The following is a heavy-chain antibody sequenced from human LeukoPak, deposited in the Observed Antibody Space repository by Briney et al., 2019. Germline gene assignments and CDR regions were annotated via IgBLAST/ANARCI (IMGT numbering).Heavy chain of an antibody. D-gene: IGHD3-10*01. CDR3: ARGYYGSGYVDY. Sequence: GASVKVSCKSSGYTFTSYAMHWVRQSPGQRLEWMGWINAGNGNTKYSQKFQGRVTITRDTSASTAYMELSSLRSEDTAVYYCARGYYGSGYVDYWGQGTLVTVSS. J-gene: IGHJ4*02. CDR1: GYTFTSYA. V-gene: IGHV1-3*01. CDR2: INAGNGNT.